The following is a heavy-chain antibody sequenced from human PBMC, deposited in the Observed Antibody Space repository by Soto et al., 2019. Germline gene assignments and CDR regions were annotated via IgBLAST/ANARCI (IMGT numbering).Heavy chain of an antibody. J-gene: IGHJ4*02. CDR1: GYAFNTYG. Sequence: GASVKVSSKTSGYAFNTYGISWVRQAPGQGLEWMGWINPHNGNTDLALQFQGRVTLTTDVSRSTAYMELRSLRSDDTALYYCAKDLIVYGLFDYWGQGTLVTVSS. CDR2: INPHNGNT. V-gene: IGHV1-18*01. D-gene: IGHD2-8*01. CDR3: AKDLIVYGLFDY.